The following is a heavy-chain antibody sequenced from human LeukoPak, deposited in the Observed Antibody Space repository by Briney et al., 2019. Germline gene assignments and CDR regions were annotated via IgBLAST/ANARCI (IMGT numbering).Heavy chain of an antibody. CDR3: ARHSRSGSGGYENAFDI. V-gene: IGHV4-39*01. CDR1: GGSISSSSYY. Sequence: PSETLSLTCTVSGGSISSSSYYWDWIRQSPGKGLEWIGNIYSGGSTYYTPSLKSRVTISVDTSKNQFSLKLSSVTAADTAIYFCARHSRSGSGGYENAFDIWGQGTRVTVSS. J-gene: IGHJ3*02. CDR2: IYSGGST. D-gene: IGHD5-12*01.